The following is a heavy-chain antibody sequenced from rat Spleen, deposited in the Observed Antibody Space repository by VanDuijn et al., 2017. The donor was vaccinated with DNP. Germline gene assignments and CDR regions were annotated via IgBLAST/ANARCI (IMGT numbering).Heavy chain of an antibody. J-gene: IGHJ3*01. CDR2: ISTSGGST. Sequence: EVRLVESGGDLVQPGRSLKISCVASGFTFSYYWMAWIRQVPGKGLEWVASISTSGGSTYYRDSVKGRFTVSRDNAKSTLYLQMDSLRSEDTATYFCATSTGAYWGQGTLVTVSS. D-gene: IGHD1-2*01. V-gene: IGHV5-25*01. CDR1: GFTFSYYW. CDR3: ATSTGAY.